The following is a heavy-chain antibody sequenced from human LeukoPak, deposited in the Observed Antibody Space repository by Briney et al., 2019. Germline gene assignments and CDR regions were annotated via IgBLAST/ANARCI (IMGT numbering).Heavy chain of an antibody. Sequence: SETLSLTCAVYGGSLSGYYWSWIRQPPGKGLQWIGEVSHSGATNTIPSLKNRVTMSVDTSKNQFPLNLSPVTAADTAVYFCARGLLSRYWGQGILVTVSS. V-gene: IGHV4-34*01. J-gene: IGHJ4*02. CDR2: VSHSGAT. CDR1: GGSLSGYY. CDR3: ARGLLSRY.